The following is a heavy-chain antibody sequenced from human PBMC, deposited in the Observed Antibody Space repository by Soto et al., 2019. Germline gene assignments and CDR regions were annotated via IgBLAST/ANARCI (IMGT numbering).Heavy chain of an antibody. V-gene: IGHV3-23*01. CDR2: ISGSGGST. CDR1: GFTFSSYA. D-gene: IGHD4-17*01. J-gene: IGHJ6*03. CDR3: AKDGVGGDDYGDYAVYYYYYYMDV. Sequence: GGSLRLSCAASGFTFSSYAMSWVRQAPGKGLEWVSAISGSGGSTYYADSVKGRFTISRDNSKNTLYLQMNSLRAEDTAVYYCAKDGVGGDDYGDYAVYYYYYYMDVWGKGTTVTVSS.